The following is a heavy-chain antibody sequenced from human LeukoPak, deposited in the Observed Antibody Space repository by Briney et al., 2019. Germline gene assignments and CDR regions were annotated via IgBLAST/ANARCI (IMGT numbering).Heavy chain of an antibody. CDR1: GGSISSSSYY. CDR2: IYYSGST. Sequence: SETLSLTCTVSGGSISSSSYYWGWIRQPPGKGLEWIGSIYYSGSTYYNPSLKSRVTISVDTSKNQFSLKLSSVTAADTAVYYCARAFPFDPWGQGTLSPPPQ. J-gene: IGHJ5*02. D-gene: IGHD2/OR15-2a*01. CDR3: ARAFPFDP. V-gene: IGHV4-39*01.